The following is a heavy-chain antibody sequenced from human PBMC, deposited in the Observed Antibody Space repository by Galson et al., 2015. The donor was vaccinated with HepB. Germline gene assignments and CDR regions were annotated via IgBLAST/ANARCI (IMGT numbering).Heavy chain of an antibody. V-gene: IGHV3-48*03. J-gene: IGHJ4*02. CDR1: GFTFSGYE. CDR3: ARGRFNYGYFIDF. D-gene: IGHD5-18*01. CDR2: ISSSGHSI. Sequence: SLRLSCAASGFTFSGYEMHWVRQAPGKGLECVSYISSSGHSIYYLDSVKGRFVTSRDNAKNSLYLQMNSQRAVDTGIYYCARGRFNYGYFIDFWGQGILVTVSS.